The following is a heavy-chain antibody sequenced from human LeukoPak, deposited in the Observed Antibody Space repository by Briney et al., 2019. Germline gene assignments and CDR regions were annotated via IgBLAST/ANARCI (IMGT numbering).Heavy chain of an antibody. V-gene: IGHV4-61*01. D-gene: IGHD5-18*01. CDR3: ARAKRTATWIQLWTFDY. CDR2: IYYSGST. Sequence: SETLSLTCTVSGGSISSSSYYWSWIRQPPGKGLEWIGYIYYSGSTNYNPSLKSRVTISVDTSKNQFSLKLSSVTAADTAVYYCARAKRTATWIQLWTFDYWGQGTLVTVSS. J-gene: IGHJ4*02. CDR1: GGSISSSSYY.